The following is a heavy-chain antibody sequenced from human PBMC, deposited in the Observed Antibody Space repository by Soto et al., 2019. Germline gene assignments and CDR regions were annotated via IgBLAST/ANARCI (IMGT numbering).Heavy chain of an antibody. CDR3: ARVMAYEQQLVPFDY. Sequence: QVQLVQSGAEVKKPGASVKVSCKTSGYTFIGYYLNWVRQAPGQGLEWMGWVNPHTGGTHYAQKFEGRVTMTRDTSTYTAYMELSGLKFDDTATYFCARVMAYEQQLVPFDYWGQGTLVTVSS. D-gene: IGHD6-13*01. V-gene: IGHV1-2*02. CDR2: VNPHTGGT. J-gene: IGHJ4*02. CDR1: GYTFIGYY.